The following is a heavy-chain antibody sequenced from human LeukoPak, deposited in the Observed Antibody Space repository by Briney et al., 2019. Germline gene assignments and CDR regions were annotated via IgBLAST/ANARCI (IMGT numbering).Heavy chain of an antibody. J-gene: IGHJ4*02. CDR1: GFTFSSYA. CDR2: ISGSGGST. CDR3: AKVIAVAGIAFDY. V-gene: IGHV3-23*01. D-gene: IGHD6-19*01. Sequence: PGGSLRLSCAASGFTFSSYAMSLVRQAPGKGLEWVSAISGSGGSTYYADSVKGRFTISRDNSKNTLYLQMNSLRAEDTAVYYCAKVIAVAGIAFDYWGQGTLVTVSS.